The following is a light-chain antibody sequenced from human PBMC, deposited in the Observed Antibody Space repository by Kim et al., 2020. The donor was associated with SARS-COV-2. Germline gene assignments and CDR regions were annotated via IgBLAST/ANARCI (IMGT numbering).Light chain of an antibody. Sequence: VSPGQTATITCSGDNLGDKYVCWYQQKPGQSPVVVLYHDNKRPSGIAERISGSNSGNTATLTISGTQSVDEADYYCQAWDSTTVIFGGGTQLTVL. V-gene: IGLV3-1*01. CDR3: QAWDSTTVI. J-gene: IGLJ2*01. CDR1: NLGDKY. CDR2: HDN.